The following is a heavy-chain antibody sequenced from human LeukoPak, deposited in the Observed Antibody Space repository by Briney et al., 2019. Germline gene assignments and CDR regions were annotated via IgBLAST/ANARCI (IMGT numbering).Heavy chain of an antibody. CDR3: AKDAVATYRHDAFDI. D-gene: IGHD3-16*02. CDR1: GFTFSSYE. J-gene: IGHJ3*02. Sequence: GGSLRLSCAASGFTFSSYEMNWVRQAPGKGLEWVSHISSSGSTIYYADSVKGRFTISRDNAKNSLYLQMNSLRDEDTAVYYCAKDAVATYRHDAFDIWGQGTMVTVSS. V-gene: IGHV3-48*03. CDR2: ISSSGSTI.